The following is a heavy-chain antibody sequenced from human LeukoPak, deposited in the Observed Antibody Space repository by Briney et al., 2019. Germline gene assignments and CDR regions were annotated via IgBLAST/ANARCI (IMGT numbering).Heavy chain of an antibody. V-gene: IGHV3-23*01. CDR1: GFTFSSYG. CDR3: AKWPIVVVPAAFFDY. J-gene: IGHJ4*02. D-gene: IGHD2-2*01. Sequence: GGTLRLSCAASGFTFSSYGMSWVRQAPGKGLEWVSAISGSGGSTYYADSVKGRFTISRDNSKNTLYLQMNSLRAEDTAVYYCAKWPIVVVPAAFFDYWGQGTLVTVSS. CDR2: ISGSGGST.